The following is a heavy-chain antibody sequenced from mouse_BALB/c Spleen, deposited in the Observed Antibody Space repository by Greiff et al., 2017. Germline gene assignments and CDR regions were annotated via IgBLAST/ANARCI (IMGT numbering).Heavy chain of an antibody. CDR3: VREGAYDWFDY. J-gene: IGHJ3*01. CDR1: GFSLTSYD. D-gene: IGHD2-12*01. Sequence: VQLMESGPGLVAPSQSLSITCTVSGFSLTSYDISWIRQPPGKGLEWLGVIWTGGGTNYNSAFMSRLSISKDNSKSQVFLKMNSLQTDDTAIYYCVREGAYDWFDYWGQGTLVTVSA. V-gene: IGHV2-9-2*01. CDR2: IWTGGGT.